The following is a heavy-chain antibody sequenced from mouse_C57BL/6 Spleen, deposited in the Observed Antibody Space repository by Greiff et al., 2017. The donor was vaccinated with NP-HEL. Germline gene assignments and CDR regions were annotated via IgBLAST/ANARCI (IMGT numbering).Heavy chain of an antibody. Sequence: EVHLVESEGGLVQPGSSMKLSCTASGFTFSDYYMAWVRQVPEKGLEWVANINYDGSSTYYLDSLKSRFIISRDNAKNILYLQMSSLKSEDTATYYCARERGAYDDDEGAWFAYWGQGTLVTVSA. CDR2: INYDGSST. J-gene: IGHJ3*01. D-gene: IGHD2-4*01. V-gene: IGHV5-16*01. CDR3: ARERGAYDDDEGAWFAY. CDR1: GFTFSDYY.